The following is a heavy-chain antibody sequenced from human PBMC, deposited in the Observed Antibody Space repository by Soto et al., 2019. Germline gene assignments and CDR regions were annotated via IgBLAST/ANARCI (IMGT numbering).Heavy chain of an antibody. J-gene: IGHJ5*02. Sequence: GGSLRLSCAASGFTFSSYAMSWVRQAPGKGLEWVSAISGSGDTTYYADSVKGRFTISRDNSKNTLYLQMSSLRAEDTAVYYCVKEGYYYDSSGYYYGWFDPWGQGTLVTVSS. CDR2: ISGSGDTT. D-gene: IGHD3-22*01. CDR1: GFTFSSYA. CDR3: VKEGYYYDSSGYYYGWFDP. V-gene: IGHV3-23*01.